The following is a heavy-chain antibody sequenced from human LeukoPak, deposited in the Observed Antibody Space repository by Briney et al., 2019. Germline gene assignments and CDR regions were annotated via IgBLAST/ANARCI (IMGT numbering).Heavy chain of an antibody. CDR1: GGSINNYN. Sequence: SETLSLTCTVSGGSINNYNWSWIRQPPGKGLEWIGYIHYSGSTNYNPSLKSRATISVDTSKSQFSLKLSSVTAADTAIYYCARGYSSSWYYFDYWGQGTLVTGSS. D-gene: IGHD6-13*01. J-gene: IGHJ4*02. CDR3: ARGYSSSWYYFDY. CDR2: IHYSGST. V-gene: IGHV4-59*08.